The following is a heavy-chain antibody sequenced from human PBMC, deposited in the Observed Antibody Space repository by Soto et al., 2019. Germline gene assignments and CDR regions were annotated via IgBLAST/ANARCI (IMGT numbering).Heavy chain of an antibody. D-gene: IGHD1-26*01. Sequence: PGESLKISCQGSGYRFTSSWIGWVRQMPGKGLEWLGNVYPSDSDVRYSPSFEGRVTISADNSINTAYLHLLNLKASDTAIYYCPKGATSRFDSWGQVNRITVST. J-gene: IGHJ4*02. CDR3: PKGATSRFDS. CDR2: VYPSDSDV. V-gene: IGHV5-51*01. CDR1: GYRFTSSW.